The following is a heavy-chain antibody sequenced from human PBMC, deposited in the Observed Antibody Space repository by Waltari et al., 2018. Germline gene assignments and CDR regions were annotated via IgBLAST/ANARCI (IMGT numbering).Heavy chain of an antibody. J-gene: IGHJ5*02. CDR3: AGDRGSGWPYNWFDP. CDR1: GYTFTIYG. D-gene: IGHD6-19*01. V-gene: IGHV1-18*01. CDR2: LRTSHGNT. Sequence: QVQLVQSGAEVTKPGASVKVSCKASGYTFTIYGISWVRQAPGHGLEWVGWLRTSHGNTHYAHQLQGRVTVTSDTSTGTAYMELRSLRSYDTAVYYCAGDRGSGWPYNWFDPWGQGTLVTVSS.